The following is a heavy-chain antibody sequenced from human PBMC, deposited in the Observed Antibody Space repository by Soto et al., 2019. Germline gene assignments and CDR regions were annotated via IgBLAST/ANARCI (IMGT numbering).Heavy chain of an antibody. CDR3: VPLYDSSYGARDY. CDR2: ISSNGGST. Sequence: EVQLVESGGGLVQPGGSLRLSCSASGFTFSSYAMHWVRQAPGKGLEYVSAISSNGGSTYYADSVKGRFTISRDNSKNTLYLQMSSLRAEDTAVYYCVPLYDSSYGARDYWGQGTLVTVSS. D-gene: IGHD3-22*01. CDR1: GFTFSSYA. J-gene: IGHJ4*02. V-gene: IGHV3-64D*06.